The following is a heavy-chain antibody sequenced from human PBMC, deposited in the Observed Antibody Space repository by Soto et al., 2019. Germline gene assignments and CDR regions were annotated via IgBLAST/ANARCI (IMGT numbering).Heavy chain of an antibody. J-gene: IGHJ3*02. CDR2: ISGGGST. Sequence: GGSLRLSCAASGFTFSSYAMSWVRQAPGKGLEWVSAISGGGSTYYADSVKGRFTISRDNSKNTLYLQMNSLRAEDTAVYYCAKDPREGFDIWGQGTMVTVSS. V-gene: IGHV3-23*01. CDR1: GFTFSSYA. D-gene: IGHD6-6*01. CDR3: AKDPREGFDI.